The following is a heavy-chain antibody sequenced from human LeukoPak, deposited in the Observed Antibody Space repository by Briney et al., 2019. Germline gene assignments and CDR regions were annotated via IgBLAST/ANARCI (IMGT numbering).Heavy chain of an antibody. Sequence: GGSLRLSCAASGFTFSSYSMNWVRQAPGKGLEWVSSISSSSSYIYYADSVKGRFTISRDNAKNSLYLQMNSLRAEDTAVYYCARDQEPYCSGGSCYTIDYWGQGTLVTVSS. CDR3: ARDQEPYCSGGSCYTIDY. D-gene: IGHD2-15*01. J-gene: IGHJ4*02. V-gene: IGHV3-21*01. CDR2: ISSSSSYI. CDR1: GFTFSSYS.